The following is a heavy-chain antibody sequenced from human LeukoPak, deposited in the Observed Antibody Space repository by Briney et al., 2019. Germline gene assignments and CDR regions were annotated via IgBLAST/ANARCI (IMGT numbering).Heavy chain of an antibody. J-gene: IGHJ1*01. V-gene: IGHV3-30-3*01. D-gene: IGHD5/OR15-5a*01. CDR1: GFTFSNYA. CDR3: AREPSGNFGQLVSSAEYFQH. CDR2: ISFDGDNE. Sequence: GGSLRLSCATSGFTFSNYAIHWVRQAPGKGLEWVADISFDGDNEYYADSVRGRFMIARDNSKNTVYLQMNSLTIEDTAVYYCAREPSGNFGQLVSSAEYFQHWGQGARVTVSS.